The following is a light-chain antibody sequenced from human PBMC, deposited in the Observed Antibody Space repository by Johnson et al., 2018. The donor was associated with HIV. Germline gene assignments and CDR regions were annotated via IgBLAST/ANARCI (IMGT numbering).Light chain of an antibody. V-gene: IGLV1-51*01. J-gene: IGLJ1*01. CDR1: SSNIGNNY. CDR3: GTLDISLRSCF. Sequence: QSVLTQPPSVSAAPGQKVTISCSGSSSNIGNNYVSWYQQLPGTAPKLLIYDNNKRPSGTPDRFSGSKSGTSATLGITGLQTGDQADYYCGTLDISLRSCFFGTGTTVTVL. CDR2: DNN.